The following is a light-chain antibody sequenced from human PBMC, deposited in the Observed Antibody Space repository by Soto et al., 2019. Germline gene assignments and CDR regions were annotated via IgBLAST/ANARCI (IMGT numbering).Light chain of an antibody. Sequence: QLVLTQSSSASASLGSSVKLTCTLSSGHSTYIISWHQQQPGKAPRFLMKLEGSGTYNKGSGVPDRFSGSSSGSDRYLTISNLQFEDEADYYCGTWDSNTQVFGGGTKLTVL. J-gene: IGLJ2*01. CDR3: GTWDSNTQV. V-gene: IGLV4-60*02. CDR2: LEGSGTY. CDR1: SGHSTYI.